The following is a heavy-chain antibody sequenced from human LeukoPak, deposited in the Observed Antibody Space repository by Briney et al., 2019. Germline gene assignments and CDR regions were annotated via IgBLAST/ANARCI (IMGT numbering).Heavy chain of an antibody. CDR2: IWYDGSNK. CDR3: VKDRPYDSSGYLHDAFDI. Sequence: PGGSLRLSCAASGFTFSSYGMHWVRQAPGKGLEGVAVIWYDGSNKYYADSVKGRFTISRDNSKNTLYLQMNSLRAEDTAVYYCVKDRPYDSSGYLHDAFDIWGQGTMVTVSS. D-gene: IGHD3-22*01. CDR1: GFTFSSYG. V-gene: IGHV3-33*06. J-gene: IGHJ3*02.